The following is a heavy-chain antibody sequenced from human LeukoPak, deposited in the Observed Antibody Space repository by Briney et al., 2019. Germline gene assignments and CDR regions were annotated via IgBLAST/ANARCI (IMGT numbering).Heavy chain of an antibody. D-gene: IGHD6-13*01. Sequence: GGSLRLSCAASGFTFSSYAMHWVRQAPGKGLEWVSVISYDGSNKYSADSVKGRFTISRDNSKNTLYLQMNSLSTEDTAVYYCAKMLQLGFYGMDVLGQGTTVTVSS. CDR1: GFTFSSYA. CDR3: AKMLQLGFYGMDV. V-gene: IGHV3-30*18. CDR2: ISYDGSNK. J-gene: IGHJ6*02.